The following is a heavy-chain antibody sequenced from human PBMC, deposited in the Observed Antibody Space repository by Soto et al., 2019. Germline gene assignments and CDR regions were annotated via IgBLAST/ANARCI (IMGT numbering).Heavy chain of an antibody. Sequence: SVKVSCKASGFTFTSSAVQWLRQARGQRLEWIGWTVVGSGHTNYAQKFQERVTITRDMSTSTAYMELSSLRSEDTAVYYCAAVPDILTGYPYYYYSMDVWGQGTTVTVSS. CDR2: TVVGSGHT. CDR1: GFTFTSSA. D-gene: IGHD3-9*01. CDR3: AAVPDILTGYPYYYYSMDV. V-gene: IGHV1-58*01. J-gene: IGHJ6*02.